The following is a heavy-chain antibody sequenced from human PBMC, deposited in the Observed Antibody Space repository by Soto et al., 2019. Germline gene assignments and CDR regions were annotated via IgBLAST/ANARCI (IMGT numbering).Heavy chain of an antibody. CDR3: ARLGGSGYYYYYGMDV. Sequence: LDTLSLTRTVSVGLISRSSYSRESIRQPPEKGLERIRSIYYSGRTYYNPSLKSRVTISVVTSKNQFSLKLSSVTAADTAVYYCARLGGSGYYYYYGMDVWRQGTTVTVSS. CDR2: IYYSGRT. CDR1: VGLISRSSYS. J-gene: IGHJ6*02. V-gene: IGHV4-39*01. D-gene: IGHD2-15*01.